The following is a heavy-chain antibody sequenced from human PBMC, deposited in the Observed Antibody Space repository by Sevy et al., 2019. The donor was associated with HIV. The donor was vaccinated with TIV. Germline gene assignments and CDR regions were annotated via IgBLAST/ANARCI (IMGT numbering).Heavy chain of an antibody. D-gene: IGHD3-22*01. CDR2: ISYDGNNK. CDR1: RFTFRTYA. Sequence: GGSLRLSCAASRFTFRTYAMHWVRQAPGKGLEGVAVISYDGNNKYYADSVKGRFTISRDNSKNTVYLQMNSLRVEDTAVYYCARDHDSRGYVFDYWGQGTLVTVSS. J-gene: IGHJ4*02. V-gene: IGHV3-30-3*01. CDR3: ARDHDSRGYVFDY.